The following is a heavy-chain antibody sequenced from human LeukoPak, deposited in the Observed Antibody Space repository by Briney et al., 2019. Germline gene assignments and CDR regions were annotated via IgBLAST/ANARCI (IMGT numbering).Heavy chain of an antibody. CDR3: ARGRDLFDS. CDR2: MTRDGRT. V-gene: IGHV3-23*01. Sequence: GGSLRLSCVASGFSFSTYAMVWVRQAPGKGLEWVSAMTRDGRTFYADSVQGRVTISRDNAKNSLYLQMNSLRAEDTAVYYCARGRDLFDSWGQGTLVIVSS. CDR1: GFSFSTYA. J-gene: IGHJ4*02.